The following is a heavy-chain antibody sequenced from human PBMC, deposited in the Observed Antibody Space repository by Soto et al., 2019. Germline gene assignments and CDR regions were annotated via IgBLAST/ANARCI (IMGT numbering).Heavy chain of an antibody. J-gene: IGHJ6*02. V-gene: IGHV1-46*01. CDR1: GYTFASYY. D-gene: IGHD6-19*01. Sequence: WASVKVSCKASGYTFASYYMHWVRQAPGQGLEWMGIINPSGGSTRYAQKFQGRVTMTRDTSTSTVYMELSSLRSEDTAVYYCAREHSSGWYGYYYDGMDVWGQGTTVTVSS. CDR3: AREHSSGWYGYYYDGMDV. CDR2: INPSGGST.